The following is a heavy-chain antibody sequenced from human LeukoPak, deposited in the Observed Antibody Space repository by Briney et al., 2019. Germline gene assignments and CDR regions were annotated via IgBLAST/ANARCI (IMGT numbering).Heavy chain of an antibody. V-gene: IGHV3-48*04. CDR2: ISSGSSTI. J-gene: IGHJ4*02. D-gene: IGHD6-19*01. CDR1: GFTFSNYN. Sequence: GGSLRLSCAASGFTFSNYNFHWDRQAPGKGLEWVSYISSGSSTIYYADSVKGRFTISRDNAKNSLYLQMNSLRVEDTAVYYCARDPRIIPVSGTGNYWGQGTLVTVSS. CDR3: ARDPRIIPVSGTGNY.